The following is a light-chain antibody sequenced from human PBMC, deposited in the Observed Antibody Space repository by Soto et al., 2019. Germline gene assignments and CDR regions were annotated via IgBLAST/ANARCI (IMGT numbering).Light chain of an antibody. CDR3: AAWDDSLRGMV. J-gene: IGLJ2*01. CDR2: RNN. V-gene: IGLV1-47*01. Sequence: QSVLTQPPSASGTPGQRVTISCSGSLSNIGSNFIYWYQQLPGSAPKLLINRNNERPSGVPDRFSGSKSGTSASLAISGLRSEDEADYHCAAWDDSLRGMVFGGGTKVTVL. CDR1: LSNIGSNF.